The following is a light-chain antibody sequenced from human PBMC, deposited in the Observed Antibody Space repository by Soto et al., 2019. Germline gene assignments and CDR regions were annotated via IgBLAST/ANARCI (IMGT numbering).Light chain of an antibody. V-gene: IGKV3-20*01. CDR3: QLYGSYMFT. CDR1: QSVNNKF. CDR2: AAS. Sequence: EVVLTQSPGPLSWSPGERVTLSCRTSQSVNNKFLSWFQQKPGQPPRLLLYAASKRAAGTPDRFSGAGSGTDFTLIISRLEPVDSAIYHCQLYGSYMFTFGQGTKLEI. J-gene: IGKJ2*01.